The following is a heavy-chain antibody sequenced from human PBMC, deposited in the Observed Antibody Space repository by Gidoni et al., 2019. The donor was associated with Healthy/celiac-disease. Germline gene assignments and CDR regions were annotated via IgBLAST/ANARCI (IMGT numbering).Heavy chain of an antibody. Sequence: QVQLVQSGAEVKKPRASVKVSCKASGYTFTSSDINWVRQATGQGLEWMGWMNPNSGNTGYAQKFQGRVTMTRNTSISTAYMELSSLRSEDTAVYYCARGPHDTAVNYYYGMDVWGQGTTVTVSS. D-gene: IGHD3-22*01. CDR1: GYTFTSSD. V-gene: IGHV1-8*01. CDR3: ARGPHDTAVNYYYGMDV. CDR2: MNPNSGNT. J-gene: IGHJ6*02.